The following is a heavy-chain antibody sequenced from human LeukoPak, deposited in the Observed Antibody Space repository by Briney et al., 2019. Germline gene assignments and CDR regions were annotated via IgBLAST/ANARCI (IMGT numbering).Heavy chain of an antibody. Sequence: GGSLRLSCAASGFTFDDYAMHWVRHAPGKGLEWVSGISWNSGSIGYADSVKGRFTISRDNAKNSLYLQMNSLRAEDTALYYCAKDIGIVVTTTEAFDIWGQGTMVTVSS. D-gene: IGHD3-22*01. CDR1: GFTFDDYA. V-gene: IGHV3-9*01. CDR2: ISWNSGSI. J-gene: IGHJ3*02. CDR3: AKDIGIVVTTTEAFDI.